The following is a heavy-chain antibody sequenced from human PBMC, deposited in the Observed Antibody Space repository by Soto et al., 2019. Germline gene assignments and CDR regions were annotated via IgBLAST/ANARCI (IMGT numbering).Heavy chain of an antibody. D-gene: IGHD6-19*01. J-gene: IGHJ3*02. CDR2: ICTSAST. CDR1: GGSISSCY. Sequence: SETLSLTCTVSGGSISSCYWSWIRQPAGKGLESIGRICTSASTNYNPSLKSRVTMSVDTSKNQFSLKLSSVTAAATAVYYWWSSQGSGSSTHASDIWSQGSMVSV. V-gene: IGHV4-4*07. CDR3: WSSQGSGSSTHASDI.